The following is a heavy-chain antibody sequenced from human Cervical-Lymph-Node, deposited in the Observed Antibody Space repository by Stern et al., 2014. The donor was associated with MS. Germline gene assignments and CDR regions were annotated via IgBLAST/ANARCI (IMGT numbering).Heavy chain of an antibody. CDR3: AALVRGSYFY. CDR1: GYSFTLYW. CDR2: IDPGDSDP. V-gene: IGHV5-51*01. D-gene: IGHD1-26*01. Sequence: EVQLVESGAEMKKPGESLKISCKGSGYSFTLYWIGWVRQMPGKGLEWIEIIDPGDSDPNYSPSFQGQVTITADKSISTAYLQWSSLKASDTAMYYCAALVRGSYFYWGQGTLVTVSS. J-gene: IGHJ4*02.